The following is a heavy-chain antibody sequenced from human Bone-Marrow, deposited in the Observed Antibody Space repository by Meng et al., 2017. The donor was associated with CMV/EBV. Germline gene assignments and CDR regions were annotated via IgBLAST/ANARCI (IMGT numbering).Heavy chain of an antibody. CDR3: ARWGYCGGGSCYALDY. CDR2: ISSSSSYI. Sequence: SGFTFSSYSMNWVRQAPGKGLEWVSSISSSSSYIYYADSVKGRFTISRDNAKNSLYLQMNSLRAEDTAVYYCARWGYCGGGSCYALDYWGQGTLVTVSS. J-gene: IGHJ4*02. D-gene: IGHD2-15*01. V-gene: IGHV3-21*01. CDR1: GFTFSSYS.